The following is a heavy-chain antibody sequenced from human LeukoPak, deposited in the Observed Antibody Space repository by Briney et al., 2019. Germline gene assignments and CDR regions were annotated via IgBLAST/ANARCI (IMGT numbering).Heavy chain of an antibody. CDR2: IKEDLSEK. V-gene: IGHV3-7*03. D-gene: IGHD3-22*01. Sequence: GGSLRLSCAASGFTFSRHWMSWVRQAPGKGLEWVANIKEDLSEKYYVDSVKGRFTISRENSKNTIYLQMNSLRAEDTAMYYCAERSSISSGYFDFWGRGTLVTVSS. J-gene: IGHJ4*02. CDR1: GFTFSRHW. CDR3: AERSSISSGYFDF.